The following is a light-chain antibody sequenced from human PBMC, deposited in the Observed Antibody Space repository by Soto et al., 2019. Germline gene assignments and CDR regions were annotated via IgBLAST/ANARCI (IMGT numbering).Light chain of an antibody. J-gene: IGLJ1*01. CDR1: SSDVGGYNY. CDR3: SSYAGTAYV. V-gene: IGLV2-8*01. CDR2: EVT. Sequence: QSVLTQPPSASGSPGQSVTISCTGTSSDVGGYNYVSWYQQHPGKVPKLMIYEVTKRPSGVPDRFSGSKSGNTASLTVSGLQTEDEADYYCSSYAGTAYVFGTGTK.